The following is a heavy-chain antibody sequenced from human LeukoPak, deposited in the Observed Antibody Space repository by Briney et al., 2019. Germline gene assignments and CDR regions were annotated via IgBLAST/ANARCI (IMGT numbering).Heavy chain of an antibody. V-gene: IGHV1-8*01. CDR2: MNPNRGNT. Sequence: ASVNVSCKASGYTFTSHDIDWVRQATGQGREWMGWMNPNRGNTGHAQKFQGRVTMTRNNSISTAYMELSSLRSEDTAVYYCARGGIGREYCSSTTCYDNSFGDWGQGTLVTVSS. CDR1: GYTFTSHD. CDR3: ARGGIGREYCSSTTCYDNSFGD. D-gene: IGHD2-2*01. J-gene: IGHJ4*02.